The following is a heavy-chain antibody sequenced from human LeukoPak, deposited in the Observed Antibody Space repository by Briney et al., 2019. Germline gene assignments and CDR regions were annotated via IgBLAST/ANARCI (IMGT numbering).Heavy chain of an antibody. CDR1: GYSFTRYC. D-gene: IGHD6-13*01. Sequence: GESLKISCKGSGYSFTRYCIGWVRQMPGKGLERMGIIYTGDSNTRYSPSFQGQVTISADKSISTAYLQWSSLKASDTAMYYCARLADIAAANWFDPWGQGTLVTVSS. V-gene: IGHV5-51*01. CDR2: IYTGDSNT. J-gene: IGHJ5*02. CDR3: ARLADIAAANWFDP.